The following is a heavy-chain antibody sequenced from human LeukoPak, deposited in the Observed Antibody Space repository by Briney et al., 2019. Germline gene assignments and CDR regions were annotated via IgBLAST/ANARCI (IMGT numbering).Heavy chain of an antibody. CDR2: INPSGGST. D-gene: IGHD6-13*01. CDR1: GYTFTSYY. Sequence: ASVKVSCKASGYTFTSYYMHWVRQAPGQGLEWMGIINPSGGSTSYAQKFQGRVTMTRDTSTSTAYMEPRSLRSDDTAVYYCARVQQQLPTFDYWGQGTLVTVSS. V-gene: IGHV1-46*01. CDR3: ARVQQQLPTFDY. J-gene: IGHJ4*02.